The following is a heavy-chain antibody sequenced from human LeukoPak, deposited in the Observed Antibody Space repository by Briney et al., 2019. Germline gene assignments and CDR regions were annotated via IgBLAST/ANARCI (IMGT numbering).Heavy chain of an antibody. D-gene: IGHD3-10*01. J-gene: IGHJ4*02. CDR3: ATSKGSLLWFGELPPIDY. CDR2: INTNTGNP. Sequence: PRASVKVSCKASGYTFTSYGISWVRQAPGQGLEWMGWINTNTGNPTYAQGFTGRFVFSLDTSVSTAYLQISSLKAEDTAIYYCATSKGSLLWFGELPPIDYWGQGTLVTVSS. V-gene: IGHV7-4-1*02. CDR1: GYTFTSYG.